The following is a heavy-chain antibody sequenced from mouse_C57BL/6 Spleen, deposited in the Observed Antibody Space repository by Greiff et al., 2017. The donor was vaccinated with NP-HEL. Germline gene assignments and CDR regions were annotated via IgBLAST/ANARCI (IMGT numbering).Heavy chain of an antibody. D-gene: IGHD1-1*01. Sequence: QVQLQQSGAELVKPGASVKISCKASGYAFSSYWMNWVKQRPGKGLEWIGQIYPGDGDTNYNGKFKGKATLTADKSSSTAYMQLSSLTSEDSAVYFCAGWYYGSSYFDYWGQGTTLTVSS. CDR3: AGWYYGSSYFDY. V-gene: IGHV1-80*01. J-gene: IGHJ2*01. CDR1: GYAFSSYW. CDR2: IYPGDGDT.